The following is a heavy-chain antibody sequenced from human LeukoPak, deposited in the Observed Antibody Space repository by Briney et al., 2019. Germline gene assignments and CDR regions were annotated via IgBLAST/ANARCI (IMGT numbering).Heavy chain of an antibody. J-gene: IGHJ6*02. CDR2: ISYDGSNK. CDR3: AKEATRSTYYYYYGMDV. CDR1: GFTFSSHG. V-gene: IGHV3-30*18. D-gene: IGHD1-26*01. Sequence: GGSLRLSCAASGFTFSSHGMHWVRQAPGKGLEWVAVISYDGSNKYYADSVKGRFTISRDNSKNSLYLQMNSLRAEDTAVYYCAKEATRSTYYYYYGMDVWGQGTTVTVSS.